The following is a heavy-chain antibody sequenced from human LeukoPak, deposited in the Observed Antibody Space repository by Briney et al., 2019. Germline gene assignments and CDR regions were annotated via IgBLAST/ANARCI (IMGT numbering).Heavy chain of an antibody. CDR3: ARDVSYFDY. V-gene: IGHV3-48*04. J-gene: IGHJ4*02. Sequence: GGSLRLSCAASGFTFSSYAMSWVRQAPGKGLEWVSYISSSSSTIYYADSVKGRFTISRDNAKNSLYLQMNSLRAEDTVVYYCARDVSYFDYWGQGTLVTVSS. CDR1: GFTFSSYA. CDR2: ISSSSSTI.